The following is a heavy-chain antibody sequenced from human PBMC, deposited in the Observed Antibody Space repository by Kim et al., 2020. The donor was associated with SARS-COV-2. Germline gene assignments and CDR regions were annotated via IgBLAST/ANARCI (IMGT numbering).Heavy chain of an antibody. D-gene: IGHD4-17*01. CDR3: AGPYDYGGIYYFDY. Sequence: GGSLRLSCAASGFTFSSYAMHWVRQAPGKGLEWVAVISYDGSNKYYADSVKGRFTISRDNSKNTLYLQMNSLRAEDTAVYYCAGPYDYGGIYYFDYWGQGTLVTVSS. CDR2: ISYDGSNK. CDR1: GFTFSSYA. V-gene: IGHV3-30-3*01. J-gene: IGHJ4*02.